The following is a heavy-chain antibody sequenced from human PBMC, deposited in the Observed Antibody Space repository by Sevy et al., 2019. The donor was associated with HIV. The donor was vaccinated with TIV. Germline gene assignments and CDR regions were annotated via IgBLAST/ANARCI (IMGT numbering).Heavy chain of an antibody. CDR1: GGSISGSTDY. D-gene: IGHD2-8*01. CDR2: LYYGGST. V-gene: IGHV4-39*01. CDR3: VRHLTNYLYWYFDL. J-gene: IGHJ2*01. Sequence: SETLSLTCTVSGGSISGSTDYWGWIRQSPGKGLEWIGSLYYGGSTYLNPSLKSRVTTSVDTSKNQFSLKLNSVTAADTAVYYCVRHLTNYLYWYFDLWGRGALVTVSS.